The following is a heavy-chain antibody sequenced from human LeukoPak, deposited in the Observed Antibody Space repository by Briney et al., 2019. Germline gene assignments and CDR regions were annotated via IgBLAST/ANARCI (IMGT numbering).Heavy chain of an antibody. Sequence: PGRSLRLSCVACGFTFRIYGMHWVRQAPGKGLEWVAVISYDGSNEKYADSVKGRFTISRDDSKNTLSLQVNSLRAEDTAVYYCARAEVSGSYYFFDYWGQGTLVTVSS. CDR1: GFTFRIYG. D-gene: IGHD1-26*01. V-gene: IGHV3-30*03. CDR2: ISYDGSNE. CDR3: ARAEVSGSYYFFDY. J-gene: IGHJ4*02.